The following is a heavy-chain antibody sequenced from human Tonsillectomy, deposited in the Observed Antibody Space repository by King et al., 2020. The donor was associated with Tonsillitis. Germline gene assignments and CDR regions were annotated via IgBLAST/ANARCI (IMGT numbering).Heavy chain of an antibody. Sequence: VQLVESGGGLVQPGGSLRLSCAASGFTFSSYAVSWVRQAPGKGLEWVSTITNSGGSTYYADSVKGRFTISRDNSKNTLYLQMNSLRAEDTATYYCAKGDYYASGNYYYYGMDVWGQGTTVTVSS. CDR3: AKGDYYASGNYYYYGMDV. V-gene: IGHV3-23*04. CDR1: GFTFSSYA. CDR2: ITNSGGST. J-gene: IGHJ6*02. D-gene: IGHD3-10*01.